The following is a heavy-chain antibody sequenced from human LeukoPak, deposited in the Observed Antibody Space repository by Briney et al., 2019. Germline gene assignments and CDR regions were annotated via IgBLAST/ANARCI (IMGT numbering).Heavy chain of an antibody. J-gene: IGHJ6*03. CDR3: ARVLYCSSTSCYKWGGYMDV. Sequence: SSVKVSCKASGGTFSSYAISWVRQAPGQGLEWMGGIIPIFGTANYAQKFQGRVTITADESTSTASMQLSSLRSEDTAVYYCARVLYCSSTSCYKWGGYMDVWGKGTTVTVSS. CDR2: IIPIFGTA. V-gene: IGHV1-69*01. CDR1: GGTFSSYA. D-gene: IGHD2-2*02.